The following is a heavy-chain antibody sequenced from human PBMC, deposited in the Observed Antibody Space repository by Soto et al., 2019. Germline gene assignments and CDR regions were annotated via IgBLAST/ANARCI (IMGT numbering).Heavy chain of an antibody. D-gene: IGHD6-13*01. Sequence: QVQLQQWGAGLLKPSETLSLTCAVYGGSFSGYYWGWIRQPPGKGMECIGEGHHSGSTNYSPPLRSRVSISVDTSKNQFSLKLTSVTAADTAVYYCARGGGMYSSSWYWFDPWGQGTLVTVS. CDR2: GHHSGST. CDR3: ARGGGMYSSSWYWFDP. J-gene: IGHJ5*02. V-gene: IGHV4-34*01. CDR1: GGSFSGYY.